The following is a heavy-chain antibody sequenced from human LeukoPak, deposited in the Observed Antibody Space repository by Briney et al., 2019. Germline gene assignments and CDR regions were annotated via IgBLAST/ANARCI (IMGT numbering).Heavy chain of an antibody. CDR2: IYSGGST. CDR1: GFTVSSNY. J-gene: IGHJ4*02. CDR3: ARDEYYYAGSSYHYYFDY. V-gene: IGHV3-66*01. D-gene: IGHD3-22*01. Sequence: PGGSLRLSCAASGFTVSSNYMSWVRQAPGKGLEGASIIYSGGSTYYADSVKGRFTISRDNSKNTLYLQMNSLRAEDTAVYFCARDEYYYAGSSYHYYFDYWGQGTLVTVSS.